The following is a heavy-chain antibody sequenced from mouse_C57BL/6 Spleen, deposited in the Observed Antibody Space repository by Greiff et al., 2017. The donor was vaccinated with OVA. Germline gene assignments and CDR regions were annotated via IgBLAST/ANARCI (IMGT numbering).Heavy chain of an antibody. CDR3: ARRYDYDVDYFDY. D-gene: IGHD2-4*01. J-gene: IGHJ2*01. V-gene: IGHV1-69*01. Sequence: QVQLQQPGAELVMPGASVKLSCKASGYTFTSYWMHWVKQRPGQGLEWIGEIDPSDSYTNNNQKFKGKSTLTVDKSSSTAYMQLSSLTSEDSAVYYCARRYDYDVDYFDYWGQGTTLTVSS. CDR1: GYTFTSYW. CDR2: IDPSDSYT.